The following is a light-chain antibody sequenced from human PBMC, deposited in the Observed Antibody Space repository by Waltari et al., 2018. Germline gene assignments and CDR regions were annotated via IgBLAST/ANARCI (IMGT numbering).Light chain of an antibody. Sequence: QSALTQPASVSGSPGQSLTISCTGTNSDMGGFDYVSWYQQHPDKVPKLLIHDVSSRPSGVSNRFSGSKSGNTAALTISGRRAEDEAHYYCSSFSRSASEVIFGGGTRVTVL. V-gene: IGLV2-14*03. CDR2: DVS. J-gene: IGLJ2*01. CDR1: NSDMGGFDY. CDR3: SSFSRSASEVI.